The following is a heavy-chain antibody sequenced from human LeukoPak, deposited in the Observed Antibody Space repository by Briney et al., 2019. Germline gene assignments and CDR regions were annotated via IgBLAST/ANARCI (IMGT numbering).Heavy chain of an antibody. CDR3: AKGFKQSGNSAARPDF. Sequence: GGSLRLSCVASGFTFSSYATSWVRQAPGKGLEWVSAISGVGVNTYYADSVKGRFTISRDNSKNTLYLQINSLRAEDTAVYYCAKGFKQSGNSAARPDFWGQGTLVTVSS. V-gene: IGHV3-23*01. J-gene: IGHJ4*02. CDR1: GFTFSSYA. CDR2: ISGVGVNT. D-gene: IGHD4-23*01.